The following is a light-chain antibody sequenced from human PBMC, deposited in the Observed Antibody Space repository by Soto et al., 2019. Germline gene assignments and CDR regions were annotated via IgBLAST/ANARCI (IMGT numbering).Light chain of an antibody. CDR3: QQYNNYRWT. Sequence: DIQMTQSPSTLSASVGDRVTITCRASQSISSWLAWYQQKPGKAPKLLIYKASSLESGVPSRFSGSGSGTEFTLTISSLQPDDFAPYYCQQYNNYRWTFGQGTKVEIK. V-gene: IGKV1-5*03. J-gene: IGKJ1*01. CDR1: QSISSW. CDR2: KAS.